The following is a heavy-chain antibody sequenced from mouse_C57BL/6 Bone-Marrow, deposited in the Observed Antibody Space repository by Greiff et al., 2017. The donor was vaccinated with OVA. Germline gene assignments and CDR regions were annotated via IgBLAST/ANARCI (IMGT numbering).Heavy chain of an antibody. V-gene: IGHV1-4*01. CDR1: GYTFTSYT. J-gene: IGHJ2*01. CDR2: INPSSGYT. D-gene: IGHD1-1*01. Sequence: VQLQQSGAELARPGASVKMSCKASGYTFTSYTMHWVKQRPGQGLEWIGYINPSSGYTKYNQKFKDKATLTADKSSSTAYMQLSSLTSEDSAVYYCARGDYYGSSYRGDDWGQGTTLTVSS. CDR3: ARGDYYGSSYRGDD.